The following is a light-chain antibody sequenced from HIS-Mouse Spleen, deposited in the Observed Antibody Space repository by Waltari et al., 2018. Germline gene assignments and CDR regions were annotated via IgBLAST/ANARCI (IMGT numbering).Light chain of an antibody. V-gene: IGKV1-8*01. CDR1: QGISSY. Sequence: IRMTQSPSPFSASTGDRVTITCRASQGISSYLAWYQQKPGKAPKLLIDAASTLQSGVPSRFSGSGSGTDFTLTISCLQSEDFATYYCQQYYSYPPTFGQGTKVEIK. CDR3: QQYYSYPPT. J-gene: IGKJ1*01. CDR2: AAS.